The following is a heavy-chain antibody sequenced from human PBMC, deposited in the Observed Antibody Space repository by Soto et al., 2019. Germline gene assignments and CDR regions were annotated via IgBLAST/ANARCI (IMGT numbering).Heavy chain of an antibody. D-gene: IGHD2-21*01. V-gene: IGHV3-30*18. CDR1: GFTFSSYG. CDR3: AKTVIRWLLQARPPTYYYYYGMDF. Sequence: PGGSLRLSCAASGFTFSSYGMHWVRQAPGKGLEWVAVISYDGSNKYYADSVKGRFTISRDNSKNTLYLQMNSLRAEDTAVYYCAKTVIRWLLQARPPTYYYYYGMDFWGQGTTVTVSS. CDR2: ISYDGSNK. J-gene: IGHJ6*02.